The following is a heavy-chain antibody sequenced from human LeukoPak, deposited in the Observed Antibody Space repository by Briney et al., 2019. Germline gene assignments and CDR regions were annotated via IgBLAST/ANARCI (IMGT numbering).Heavy chain of an antibody. CDR1: GFTFSSYA. Sequence: GAPLRLSCAASGFTFSSYAMSWVRQAPGKGLEWFSAISGSGGSTDYADSVKGRFTISRDNSKNTLYLQMNSLRAEDTAVYYCAKEWKVAGVLFDYWGQGTLVTVSS. V-gene: IGHV3-23*01. CDR3: AKEWKVAGVLFDY. D-gene: IGHD6-19*01. CDR2: ISGSGGST. J-gene: IGHJ4*02.